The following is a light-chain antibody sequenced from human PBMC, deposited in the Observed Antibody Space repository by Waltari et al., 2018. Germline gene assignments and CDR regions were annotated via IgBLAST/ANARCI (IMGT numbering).Light chain of an antibody. CDR2: VNSDGSH. Sequence: QLVLTQSHSASASLGASVRLTCTLTSGHTNNAIVWHQQQPEKGPRHLMKVNSDGSHTKGDEIPDRFSGSSSGAERYLTISSLQSEDEADYYCQTGGHGTWVFGGGTKLTVL. CDR1: SGHTNNA. V-gene: IGLV4-69*01. J-gene: IGLJ3*02. CDR3: QTGGHGTWV.